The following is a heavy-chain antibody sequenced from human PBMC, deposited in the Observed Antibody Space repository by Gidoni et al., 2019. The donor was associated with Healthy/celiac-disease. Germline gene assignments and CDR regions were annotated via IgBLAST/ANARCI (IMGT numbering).Heavy chain of an antibody. CDR1: GFTFSSYG. Sequence: QVQLVESGGGVVQPWRSLRLSCAASGFTFSSYGMHWVRQAPGKGLEWVAVISYDGSNKYYADSVKGRFTISRDNSKNTLYLQMNSLRAEDTAVYYCAKESGAYSYGYSRWYFDLWGRGTLVTVSS. V-gene: IGHV3-30*18. CDR2: ISYDGSNK. J-gene: IGHJ2*01. CDR3: AKESGAYSYGYSRWYFDL. D-gene: IGHD5-18*01.